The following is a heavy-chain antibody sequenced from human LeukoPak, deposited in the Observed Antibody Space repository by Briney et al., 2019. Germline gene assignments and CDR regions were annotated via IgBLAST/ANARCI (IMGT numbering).Heavy chain of an antibody. CDR2: MNPNSGNT. V-gene: IGHV1-8*03. D-gene: IGHD1-26*01. CDR3: AKGYGWEASYYYYYMDV. CDR1: GYTFTSYD. Sequence: ASVKVSCKASGYTFTSYDFNWVRQATGQGLEWMGWMNPNSGNTGYAQKFQGRVTITRNTSISTAYMELNSLRSVDTAVYYCAKGYGWEASYYYYYMDVWGKGTTVTISS. J-gene: IGHJ6*03.